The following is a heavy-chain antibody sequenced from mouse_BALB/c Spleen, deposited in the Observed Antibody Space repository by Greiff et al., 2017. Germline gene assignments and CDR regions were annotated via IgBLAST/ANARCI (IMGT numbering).Heavy chain of an antibody. CDR1: GFSLTGYG. Sequence: VKLQQSGPGLVAPSQSLSITCTVSGFSLTGYGVNWVRQPPGKGLEWLGMIWGDGSTDYNSALKSRLSISKDNSKSQVFLKMNSLQTDDTARYYCARDRYDGYYNWYFDVWGAGTTVTVSS. CDR3: ARDRYDGYYNWYFDV. D-gene: IGHD2-3*01. J-gene: IGHJ1*01. CDR2: IWGDGST. V-gene: IGHV2-6-7*01.